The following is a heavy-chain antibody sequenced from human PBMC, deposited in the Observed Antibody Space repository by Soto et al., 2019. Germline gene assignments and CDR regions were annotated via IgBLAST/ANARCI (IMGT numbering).Heavy chain of an antibody. CDR1: GFTFSSYG. J-gene: IGHJ4*02. V-gene: IGHV3-30*18. CDR3: AKSKSGVGPYQLQSCFDY. D-gene: IGHD1-26*01. CDR2: VSYDGANE. Sequence: QGQLVESGGGVVQPGRSLRVSCAASGFTFSSYGMHWVRQPPGKGLEWVAVVSYDGANEAYADSVKGRFTVSRDNSKNTVFLQMNSLRAEDTAVYYCAKSKSGVGPYQLQSCFDYWGQGALVAVSS.